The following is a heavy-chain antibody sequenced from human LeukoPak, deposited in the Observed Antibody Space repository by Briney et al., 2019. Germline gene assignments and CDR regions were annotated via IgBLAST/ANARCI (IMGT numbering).Heavy chain of an antibody. CDR2: INPNSGGA. D-gene: IGHD6-19*01. CDR1: GCTFTGYY. Sequence: ASVKVSCKASGCTFTGYYMSWVRQAPGQGLEWMGWINPNSGGANYAQKFQGWVTMTGDTSISTAYMELSRLRSDDTAVYYCARVSGSSGFDYWGQGTLVTVSS. CDR3: ARVSGSSGFDY. V-gene: IGHV1-2*04. J-gene: IGHJ4*02.